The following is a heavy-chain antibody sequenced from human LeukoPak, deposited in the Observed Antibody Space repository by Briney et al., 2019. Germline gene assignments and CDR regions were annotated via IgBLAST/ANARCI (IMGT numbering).Heavy chain of an antibody. V-gene: IGHV1-18*01. CDR3: ARDLRSSSVYYFDY. CDR2: ISAYSGDT. J-gene: IGHJ4*02. D-gene: IGHD6-6*01. Sequence: ASVTVSCKTSGYTFSSYGISWVRQAPGQGLEWMGWISAYSGDTNSAPKLQGRVTMTKDTSTSTAYMELRSLRSDDTAVYYCARDLRSSSVYYFDYWGQGTLMTVSS. CDR1: GYTFSSYG.